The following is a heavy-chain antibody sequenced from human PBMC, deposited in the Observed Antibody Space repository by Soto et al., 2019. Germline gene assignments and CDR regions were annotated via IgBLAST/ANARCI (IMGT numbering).Heavy chain of an antibody. J-gene: IGHJ4*02. CDR2: ISSSSSTI. V-gene: IGHV3-48*02. Sequence: EVQLVESGGGLVQPGGSLRLSCAASVFTFSSYSMNWVRQAPGKGLEWVSYISSSSSTIYYAYSVKGRFTISRDNAKNALYLQINSLRDEDTAVYYCAREGRTGDYGCQGTLVTVSS. CDR1: VFTFSSYS. CDR3: AREGRTGDY. D-gene: IGHD1-1*01.